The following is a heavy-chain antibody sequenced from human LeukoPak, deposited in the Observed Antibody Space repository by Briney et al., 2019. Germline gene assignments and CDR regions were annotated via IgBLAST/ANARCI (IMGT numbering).Heavy chain of an antibody. D-gene: IGHD3-22*01. Sequence: ASVKVSCKASGYTFTSYDINWVRQATGEGLEWMGWMNPNSGNTGYAQKFQGRVTMTRNTSISTAYMELSSLRSEDTAVYYCAMIPASSGYYHAEYRQHWGQGTLVTVSS. J-gene: IGHJ1*01. CDR3: AMIPASSGYYHAEYRQH. CDR2: MNPNSGNT. CDR1: GYTFTSYD. V-gene: IGHV1-8*01.